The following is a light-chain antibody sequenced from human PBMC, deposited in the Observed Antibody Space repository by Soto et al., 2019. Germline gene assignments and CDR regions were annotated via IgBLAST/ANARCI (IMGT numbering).Light chain of an antibody. J-gene: IGLJ2*01. Sequence: PASVSGSPGQSITISCTGTSSDVGGYNYVSWYQQHPGKAPKLMIYEVTNRPSGVSNRFSGSKSGNTASLIISGLQAEDEADYYCTSYTSSNTMVIGGGTKVTVL. CDR3: TSYTSSNTMV. CDR2: EVT. V-gene: IGLV2-14*01. CDR1: SSDVGGYNY.